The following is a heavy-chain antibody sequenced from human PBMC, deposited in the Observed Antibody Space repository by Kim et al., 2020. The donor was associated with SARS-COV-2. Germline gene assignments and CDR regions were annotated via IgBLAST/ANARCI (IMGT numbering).Heavy chain of an antibody. CDR2: T. Sequence: TIYACSVKGRLPISRDNAKNTLYLQMSSLRTEDTAVYYCARGNYHGMDVWGQGTTVTVSS. V-gene: IGHV3-74*01. J-gene: IGHJ6*02. CDR3: ARGNYHGMDV.